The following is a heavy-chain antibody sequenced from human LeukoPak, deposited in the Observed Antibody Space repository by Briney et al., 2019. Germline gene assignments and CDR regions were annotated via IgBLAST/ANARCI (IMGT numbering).Heavy chain of an antibody. V-gene: IGHV3-23*01. D-gene: IGHD6-19*01. CDR2: LSNSGGTT. J-gene: IGHJ6*02. CDR1: GFTFRSYA. CDR3: AKDGDSSGRFTYGMDV. Sequence: GVSLRLSCAASGFTFRSYAMAWVRQAPGKGLEWVSALSNSGGTTYYADSVKGRLTISRDNSKNTLYLQMNSPRAEDTAVYYCAKDGDSSGRFTYGMDVWGQGTTVTVSS.